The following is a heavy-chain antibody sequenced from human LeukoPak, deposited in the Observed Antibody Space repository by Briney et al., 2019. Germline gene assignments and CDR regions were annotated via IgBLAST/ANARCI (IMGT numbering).Heavy chain of an antibody. CDR3: ARGEDSSGWYVY. D-gene: IGHD6-19*01. Sequence: GGSLRLSCAASGFTFSSYWMHWVRQAPGKGLVWVSRINSDGSSTSYADSVKGRFTISRDNAKNTLYLQMNSLRAEDTAVYYCARGEDSSGWYVYWGQGTLVTVSS. J-gene: IGHJ4*02. CDR1: GFTFSSYW. CDR2: INSDGSST. V-gene: IGHV3-74*01.